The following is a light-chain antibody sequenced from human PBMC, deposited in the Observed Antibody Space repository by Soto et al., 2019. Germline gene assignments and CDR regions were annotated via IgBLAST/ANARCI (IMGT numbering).Light chain of an antibody. CDR2: KAS. CDR3: QQYSSYRT. CDR1: QSIAIW. V-gene: IGKV1-5*03. J-gene: IGKJ1*01. Sequence: DVQMTQSPSTLSASVGDRVTITCRASQSIAIWLAWYQQKPGKAPKLLIYKASTLESGVPSRFSGSGSGTEFTLTISSLQPDDFATYYCQQYSSYRTFGQGTKVEIK.